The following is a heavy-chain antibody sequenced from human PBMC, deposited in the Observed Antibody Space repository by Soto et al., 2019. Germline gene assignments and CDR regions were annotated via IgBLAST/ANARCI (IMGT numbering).Heavy chain of an antibody. CDR2: IAYDGSLK. V-gene: IGHV3-30*18. CDR3: AKDLKVSGSHYGTLKYYYGMDV. J-gene: IGHJ6*02. Sequence: QVQLVESGGGVVQPGGTLRLSCAASGFTFSSYGMQWVRQAPGKGLEWVAVIAYDGSLKYYVDSVKGRFTISRDNSKNTLYLQINSLRAEDTAVYYCAKDLKVSGSHYGTLKYYYGMDVWGQGTTVSVSS. CDR1: GFTFSSYG. D-gene: IGHD3-10*01.